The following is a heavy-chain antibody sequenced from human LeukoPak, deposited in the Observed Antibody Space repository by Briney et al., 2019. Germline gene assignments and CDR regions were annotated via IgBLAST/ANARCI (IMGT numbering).Heavy chain of an antibody. Sequence: GGSLRLSCAASGFTFSSYAMHWVRQAPGKGLEWVAVISYDGSNKYYADSVKGRFTISRDNSKNTLYLQMNSLRAEDTAVYYCARAPRITIFGVVIRGPFDYWGQGTLVTVSS. J-gene: IGHJ4*02. CDR2: ISYDGSNK. CDR1: GFTFSSYA. CDR3: ARAPRITIFGVVIRGPFDY. V-gene: IGHV3-30-3*01. D-gene: IGHD3-3*01.